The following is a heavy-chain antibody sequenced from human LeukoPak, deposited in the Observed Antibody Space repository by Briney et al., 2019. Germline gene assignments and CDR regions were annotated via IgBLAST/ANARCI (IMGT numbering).Heavy chain of an antibody. CDR2: INPNSGGT. J-gene: IGHJ4*02. V-gene: IGHV1-2*02. CDR3: ARVGGLRYFDWLRCETLDY. Sequence: ASVKVSCKASGYTFTGYYMHWVRQAPGQGLEWMGWINPNSGGTNYAQKFQGRVTMTRDTSISTAYMELSRLRSDDTAVYYCARVGGLRYFDWLRCETLDYWGQGTLVTVSS. D-gene: IGHD3-9*01. CDR1: GYTFTGYY.